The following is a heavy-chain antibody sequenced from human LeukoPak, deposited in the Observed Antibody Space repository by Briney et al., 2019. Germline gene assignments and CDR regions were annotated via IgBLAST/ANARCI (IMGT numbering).Heavy chain of an antibody. J-gene: IGHJ4*02. Sequence: PGGSLRLSCAASGFTFSSYSMNWVRQAPGKGLEWVSSISSSSSYIYYADSVKGRFTISRDNAKNSLYLQMNSLRAEDTAVYYCARDPDYGGNRGYWGQGTLVTVSS. CDR1: GFTFSSYS. D-gene: IGHD4-23*01. V-gene: IGHV3-21*01. CDR3: ARDPDYGGNRGY. CDR2: ISSSSSYI.